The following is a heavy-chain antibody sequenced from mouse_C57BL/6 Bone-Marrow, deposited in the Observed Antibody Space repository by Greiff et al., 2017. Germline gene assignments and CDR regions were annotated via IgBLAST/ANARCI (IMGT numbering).Heavy chain of an antibody. CDR2: IYPRDGST. V-gene: IGHV1-85*01. D-gene: IGHD1-1*01. J-gene: IGHJ1*03. CDR1: GYTFTSYD. CDR3: ARLEFDGSSGDWYFDV. Sequence: QVQLQQSGPELVKPGASVKLSCKASGYTFTSYDINWVKQRPGQGLEWIGGIYPRDGSTKYNEKFKGKATLTVDTSSSTAYMGLHSLTAEDSAVYFCARLEFDGSSGDWYFDVWGTGTTVTVSS.